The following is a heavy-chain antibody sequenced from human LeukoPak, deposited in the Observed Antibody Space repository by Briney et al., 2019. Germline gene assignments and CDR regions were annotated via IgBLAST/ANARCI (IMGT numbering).Heavy chain of an antibody. V-gene: IGHV3-23*01. D-gene: IGHD3-10*01. CDR2: ISGSGGST. J-gene: IGHJ6*03. CDR3: AKLSPDYYGSGSYYMTRGYYMDV. Sequence: GGSLRLSCAASGFTFSSYAMSSVRQAPGKGLEWVSAISGSGGSTYYADSVKGRFTISRDNSKNPLYLQIDSLRAEDTAVYYCAKLSPDYYGSGSYYMTRGYYMDVWGKGTTVTVSS. CDR1: GFTFSSYA.